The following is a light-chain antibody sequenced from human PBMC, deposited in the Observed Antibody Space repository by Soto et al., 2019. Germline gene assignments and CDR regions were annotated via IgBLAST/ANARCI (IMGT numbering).Light chain of an antibody. V-gene: IGLV2-14*01. CDR1: SSDVGGYNY. CDR3: SSYTSSSTSRV. CDR2: EVS. Sequence: QSALTQPASVSGSPGQSITISCTGTSSDVGGYNYVSWYQQHPGKAPKLMIYEVSNRPSGVSNRFSGSKSGNTASLTISGLQDEDEADYYCSSYTSSSTSRVFGGGTKLTVL. J-gene: IGLJ2*01.